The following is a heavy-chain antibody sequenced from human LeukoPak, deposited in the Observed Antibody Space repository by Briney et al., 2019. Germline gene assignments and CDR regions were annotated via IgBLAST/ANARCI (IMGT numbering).Heavy chain of an antibody. J-gene: IGHJ4*02. CDR1: GYTFTGYY. CDR3: ASIGPSYSSGWYPDENFDY. Sequence: ASVKVSCKASGYTFTGYYMHWVRQAPGRGLEWMGWINPNSGGTNYAQKFQGRVTMTRDTSISTAYMELSRLRSDDTAVYYCASIGPSYSSGWYPDENFDYWGQGTLVTVSS. V-gene: IGHV1-2*02. D-gene: IGHD6-19*01. CDR2: INPNSGGT.